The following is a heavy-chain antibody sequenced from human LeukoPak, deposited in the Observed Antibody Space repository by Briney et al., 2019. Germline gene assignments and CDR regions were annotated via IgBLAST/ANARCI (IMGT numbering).Heavy chain of an antibody. D-gene: IGHD5-24*01. V-gene: IGHV4-34*01. J-gene: IGHJ4*02. CDR3: ARGGAMATIEGFDY. CDR1: GGSFSGYY. Sequence: SETLSLTCAVYGGSFSGYYWSWIRQPPGKGLEWIGEINHSGNTNYNPSLKSRVTISVDTSKNQFSLKLSSVTAADTAVYYCARGGAMATIEGFDYWGQGTLVTVSS. CDR2: INHSGNT.